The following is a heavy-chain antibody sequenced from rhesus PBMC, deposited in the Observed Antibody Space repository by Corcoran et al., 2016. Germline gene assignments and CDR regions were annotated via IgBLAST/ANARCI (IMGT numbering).Heavy chain of an antibody. CDR2: ISGSGGST. CDR3: ASITMIVVTPDNRFDV. Sequence: QLQLQESGPGLVKPSETLSLTCAVSGGSISSSNWWSWIRQPPGKGLEWIGRISGSGGSTSYTPALKSRVTISTDTSKNQFSLKLSSVTAADTAVYYCASITMIVVTPDNRFDVWGPGVLVTVSS. J-gene: IGHJ5-1*01. D-gene: IGHD3-28*01. CDR1: GGSISSSNW. V-gene: IGHV4-57*01.